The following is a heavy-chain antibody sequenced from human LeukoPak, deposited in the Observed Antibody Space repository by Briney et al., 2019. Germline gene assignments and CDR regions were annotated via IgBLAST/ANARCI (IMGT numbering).Heavy chain of an antibody. V-gene: IGHV3-30*02. CDR2: IRYDGSNK. Sequence: GGSLRLSCAASGFTFSSYGMHWVRQAPGKGLEWVAFIRYDGSNKYYADSVQGRFTISRDNSKNTLYLQMNSLRAEDTAVYYCATLRLGTVVVPAAMDYWGQGTLVTVSS. CDR1: GFTFSSYG. J-gene: IGHJ4*02. CDR3: ATLRLGTVVVPAAMDY. D-gene: IGHD2-2*03.